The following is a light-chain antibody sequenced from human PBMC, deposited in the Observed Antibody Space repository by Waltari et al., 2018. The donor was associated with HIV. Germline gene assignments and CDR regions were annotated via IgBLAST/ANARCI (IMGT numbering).Light chain of an antibody. V-gene: IGLV1-47*01. CDR3: VAWDHSLSVYV. J-gene: IGLJ1*01. CDR2: RYS. Sequence: QSVLTQPPSASGTLGQRVTISCPGSSSNVGSKPVYWFQQVPGTTPKLSIYRYSQVVWGSRVRVSGSMSVASASLTVGGLRSEDESDYNCVAWDHSLSVYVCGTGNRVSVL. CDR1: SSNVGSKP.